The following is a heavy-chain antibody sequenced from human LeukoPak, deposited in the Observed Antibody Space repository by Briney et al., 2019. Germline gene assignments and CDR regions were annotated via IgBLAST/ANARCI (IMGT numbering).Heavy chain of an antibody. CDR2: ISSGSKHI. Sequence: GWSLRLSCAASGFTFSSYSMNWVRQAPGKGLEWVSSISSGSKHIYNADSVKGRFTISRDNANNSLYLQMNSLRAEDTAVYYCARALSYSYGSIDFWGQGTQVIVSS. D-gene: IGHD5-18*01. CDR1: GFTFSSYS. J-gene: IGHJ4*02. CDR3: ARALSYSYGSIDF. V-gene: IGHV3-21*01.